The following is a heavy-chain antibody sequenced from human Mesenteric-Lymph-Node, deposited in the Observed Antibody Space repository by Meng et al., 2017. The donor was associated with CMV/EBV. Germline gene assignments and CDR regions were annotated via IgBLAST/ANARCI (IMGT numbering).Heavy chain of an antibody. CDR3: ARGYSSGWYIYIIDN. Sequence: SVKVSCKASGGTFSTHSISWVRQAPGQGLEWMGEIIPTFASANYAQKFQGRVSITTDESTSTAYMDLSSLKSDDTAVYYCARGYSSGWYIYIIDNWGQGTTVTVSS. CDR1: GGTFSTHS. J-gene: IGHJ6*02. CDR2: IIPTFASA. D-gene: IGHD6-19*01. V-gene: IGHV1-69*05.